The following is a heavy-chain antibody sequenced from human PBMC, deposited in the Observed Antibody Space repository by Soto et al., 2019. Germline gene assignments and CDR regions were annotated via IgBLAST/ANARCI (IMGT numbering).Heavy chain of an antibody. V-gene: IGHV4-31*03. Sequence: SETLSLTCTVSGGSISSGGYYWSWIRQHPGKGLEWIGYIYYSGSTYYNPSLKSRVTVSVDTSKNQFSLKLSSVTAADTAVYYCARAMARVAFDIWGQGTMVTVSS. D-gene: IGHD3-10*01. CDR2: IYYSGST. CDR1: GGSISSGGYY. CDR3: ARAMARVAFDI. J-gene: IGHJ3*02.